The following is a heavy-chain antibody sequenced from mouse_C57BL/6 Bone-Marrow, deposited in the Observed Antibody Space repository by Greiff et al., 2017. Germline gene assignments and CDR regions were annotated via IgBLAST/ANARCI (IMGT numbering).Heavy chain of an antibody. Sequence: VQLVESGAELVRPGASVKLSCKASGYTFTSYGISWVKQRTGQGLEWIGEIYPRSGNTYYNEKFKGKATLTADKSSSTAYMELRSLTSEDSAVYFCARGYYFYAMDYWGQGTSVTVSS. CDR1: GYTFTSYG. V-gene: IGHV1-81*01. J-gene: IGHJ4*01. CDR2: IYPRSGNT. D-gene: IGHD1-1*01. CDR3: ARGYYFYAMDY.